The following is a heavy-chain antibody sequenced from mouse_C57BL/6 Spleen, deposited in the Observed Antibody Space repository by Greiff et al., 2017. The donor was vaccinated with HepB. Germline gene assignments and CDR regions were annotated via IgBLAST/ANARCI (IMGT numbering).Heavy chain of an antibody. CDR1: GYAFSSSW. Sequence: VQLQQSGPELVKPGASVKISCKASGYAFSSSWMNWVKQRPGKGLEWIGRIYPGDGDTNYNGKFKGKATLTADKSSSPAYMQLSSLTSEDSAVYVGAKAHYCYGSSYAMDYWGQGTSVTVSS. CDR2: IYPGDGDT. CDR3: AKAHYCYGSSYAMDY. J-gene: IGHJ4*01. V-gene: IGHV1-82*01. D-gene: IGHD1-1*01.